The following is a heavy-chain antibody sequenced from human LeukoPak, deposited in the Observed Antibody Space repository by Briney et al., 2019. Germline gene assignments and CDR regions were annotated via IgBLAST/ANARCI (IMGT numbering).Heavy chain of an antibody. J-gene: IGHJ4*02. D-gene: IGHD2-2*01. CDR3: ARVALVVPAAVRLYYFDY. CDR1: GGTFSSYA. Sequence: SVKVSCKASGGTFSSYAISWVRQAPGQGLEWMGGIIPIFGTANYAQKFQGRVTITTDESTSTAYMELSSLRSEDTAVYYCARVALVVPAAVRLYYFDYWGQETLVTVSS. V-gene: IGHV1-69*05. CDR2: IIPIFGTA.